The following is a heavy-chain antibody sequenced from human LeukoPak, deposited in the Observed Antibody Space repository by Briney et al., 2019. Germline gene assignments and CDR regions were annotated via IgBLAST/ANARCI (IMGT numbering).Heavy chain of an antibody. Sequence: SETLSLTCNVSGSSISNGFFWAWIRQSPGKGLEWIGSIQNGGDSYYNPSLKSRTTMSVDTSKNQFSLKLTSVTAADTAVFYCARGMGRFCTSSSCYLSFAYWGQGTLVTVSS. V-gene: IGHV4-38-2*02. D-gene: IGHD2-2*01. J-gene: IGHJ4*02. CDR2: IQNGGDS. CDR1: GSSISNGFF. CDR3: ARGMGRFCTSSSCYLSFAY.